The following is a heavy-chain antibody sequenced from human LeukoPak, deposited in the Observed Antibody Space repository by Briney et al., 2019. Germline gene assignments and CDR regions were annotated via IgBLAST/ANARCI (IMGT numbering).Heavy chain of an antibody. V-gene: IGHV3-21*01. J-gene: IGHJ6*04. Sequence: GGSLRLSCAASGFTFSSYSMNWVRRAPGKGLEWVSSISSSSSYIYYADSVKGRFTISRDNAKNSLYLQMNSLRAEDTAVYYCARARIAAAGTTTRATYYYYYGMDVWGKGTTVTVSS. CDR3: ARARIAAAGTTTRATYYYYYGMDV. D-gene: IGHD6-13*01. CDR1: GFTFSSYS. CDR2: ISSSSSYI.